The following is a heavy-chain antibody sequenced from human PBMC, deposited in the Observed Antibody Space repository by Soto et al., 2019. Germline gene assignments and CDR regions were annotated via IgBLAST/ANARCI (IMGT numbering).Heavy chain of an antibody. J-gene: IGHJ6*02. CDR2: INHSGST. CDR1: EGSMCGYY. V-gene: IGHV4-34*01. D-gene: IGHD3-10*01. CDR3: ARGRGGNRYGSGSYYNALGADYYYGMDV. Sequence: GVEEGSMCGYYWSRISQTPGKGLEWIGEINHSGSTNYNPSLKSRVTISVDTSKNQFSLKLSSVTAADTAVYYCARGRGGNRYGSGSYYNALGADYYYGMDVWGQGTTVTVSS.